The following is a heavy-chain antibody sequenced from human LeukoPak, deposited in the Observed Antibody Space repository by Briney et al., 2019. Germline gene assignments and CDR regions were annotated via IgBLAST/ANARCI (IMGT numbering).Heavy chain of an antibody. Sequence: SVKVSCMAYGGTFSSYAISWVRQAPGQGLEWMGRIIPILGIANYAQKFQGRVTITADKSTSTAYMELSSLRSEDTAVYYCAREPGYSSGWYGAHWFDPWGQGALVTVSS. CDR1: GGTFSSYA. CDR3: AREPGYSSGWYGAHWFDP. CDR2: IIPILGIA. V-gene: IGHV1-69*04. D-gene: IGHD6-19*01. J-gene: IGHJ5*02.